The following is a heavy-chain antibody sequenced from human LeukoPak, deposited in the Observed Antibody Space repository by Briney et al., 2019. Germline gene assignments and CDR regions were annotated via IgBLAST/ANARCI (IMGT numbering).Heavy chain of an antibody. Sequence: PGGSLRLSCAASGFAVSTNYMNWVRQAPGEGLEWVSVIYSDGRTYYADSVKGRFTISRDNSKNTVYLQMNSLTIEDTAVYYCARVHSSSSDWFDPWGQGTLVTVSS. V-gene: IGHV3-66*02. CDR3: ARVHSSSSDWFDP. D-gene: IGHD6-6*01. CDR1: GFAVSTNY. J-gene: IGHJ5*02. CDR2: IYSDGRT.